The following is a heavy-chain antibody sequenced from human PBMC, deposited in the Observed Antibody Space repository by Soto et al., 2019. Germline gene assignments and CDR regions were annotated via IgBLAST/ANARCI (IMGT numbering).Heavy chain of an antibody. V-gene: IGHV3-15*01. CDR2: IKSKTDGGTT. CDR1: GFTFSNAR. CDR3: TTEGIIVVGPGYGY. Sequence: LRLSCAASGFTFSNARMSWVRQAPGKGLEWVGRIKSKTDGGTTDYAAPVKGRFTISRDDSKNTLYLQMNSLKTEDTAVYYCTTEGIIVVGPGYGYWGQGTLVTVSS. D-gene: IGHD2-2*01. J-gene: IGHJ4*02.